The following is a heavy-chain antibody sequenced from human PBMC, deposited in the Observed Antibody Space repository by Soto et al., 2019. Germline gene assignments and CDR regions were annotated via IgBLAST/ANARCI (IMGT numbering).Heavy chain of an antibody. Sequence: QVQLQESGPGLVKPSQTLSLTCTVSGGSISSGGYYWSWIRHHPGKGLEWIGYLYSSGSTYYNPSLRSRVTISADTSKNQFSLKLSSVTAADTAVYYCVRDYDYDSSRNDAFDIWGQGTMVTVSS. CDR3: VRDYDYDSSRNDAFDI. D-gene: IGHD3-22*01. J-gene: IGHJ3*02. V-gene: IGHV4-31*03. CDR1: GGSISSGGYY. CDR2: LYSSGST.